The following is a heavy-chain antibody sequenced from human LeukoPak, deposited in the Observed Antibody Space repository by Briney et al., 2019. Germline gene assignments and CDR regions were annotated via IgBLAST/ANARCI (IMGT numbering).Heavy chain of an antibody. CDR2: ISGSGGST. CDR1: GFTFSTYA. Sequence: PGGSLRLSCAASGFTFSTYAMSWVRQAPGKGLEWVSGISGSGGSTYYADSVKGRFTISRDTSKNTLYLEMNSLGAEDTALYYCAKSKGSSWYGVDHWGQGTLVTVSS. J-gene: IGHJ4*02. D-gene: IGHD6-13*01. V-gene: IGHV3-23*01. CDR3: AKSKGSSWYGVDH.